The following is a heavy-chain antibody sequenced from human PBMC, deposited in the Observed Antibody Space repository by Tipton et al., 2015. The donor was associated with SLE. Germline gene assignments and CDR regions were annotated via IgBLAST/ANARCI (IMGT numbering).Heavy chain of an antibody. CDR1: GGSISSYY. CDR3: ARHKLGFSWSYFDS. J-gene: IGHJ4*02. CDR2: IYYSGLT. V-gene: IGHV4-59*08. Sequence: TLSLTCTVSGGSISSYYWSWIRQPPGKGLEWIGYIYYSGLTNYNPSVRSRVSTSMDTSKNQFSLQMSSVTAADTALYYCARHKLGFSWSYFDSWGQGTLVTVSS. D-gene: IGHD3-3*01.